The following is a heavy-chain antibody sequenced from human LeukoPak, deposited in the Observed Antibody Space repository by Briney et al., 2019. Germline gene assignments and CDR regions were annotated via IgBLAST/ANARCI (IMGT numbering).Heavy chain of an antibody. CDR3: ARLSSSWPPYFDY. J-gene: IGHJ4*02. V-gene: IGHV4-30-2*01. CDR2: IYHSGST. D-gene: IGHD6-13*01. CDR1: GGSINSGAYH. Sequence: SETLSLTCTVSGGSINSGAYHWSWIRQPPGKGLEWIGFIYHSGSTSYNPSLKSRVTISVDTSKNQSSLKLSSVTAADTAVYYCARLSSSWPPYFDYWGQGTLDTVSS.